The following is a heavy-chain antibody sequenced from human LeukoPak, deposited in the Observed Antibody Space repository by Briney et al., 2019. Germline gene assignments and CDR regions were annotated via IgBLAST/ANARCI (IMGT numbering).Heavy chain of an antibody. V-gene: IGHV4-39*01. CDR1: GGSISSSSYY. J-gene: IGHJ3*02. CDR2: IYYSGST. Sequence: SETLSLTCTVSGGSISSSSYYWGWIRQPPGKGLEWIGSIYYSGSTYYNPSLKSRVTISLDTSKNQFSLKLSSVTAADTAVYYCARLLYYYDSSGYYYTGAFDIWGQGTMVTVSS. CDR3: ARLLYYYDSSGYYYTGAFDI. D-gene: IGHD3-22*01.